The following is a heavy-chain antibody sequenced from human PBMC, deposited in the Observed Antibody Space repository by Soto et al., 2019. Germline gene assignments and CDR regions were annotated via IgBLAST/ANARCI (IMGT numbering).Heavy chain of an antibody. CDR2: ISRGGENT. J-gene: IGHJ6*03. CDR3: ANDLPDSDYVHYYMDV. Sequence: GGSLRLSCAASGFTLRTNAMTWVRQAPGKGLEWISAISRGGENTYYADSVKGRFTISRDNSKNTLYLQMSSLRVDDTAIYYCANDLPDSDYVHYYMDVWGKGTTVTVSS. V-gene: IGHV3-23*01. D-gene: IGHD5-12*01. CDR1: GFTLRTNA.